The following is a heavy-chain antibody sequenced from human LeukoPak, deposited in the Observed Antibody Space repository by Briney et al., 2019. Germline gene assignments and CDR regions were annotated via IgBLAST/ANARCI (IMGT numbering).Heavy chain of an antibody. J-gene: IGHJ4*02. CDR3: ARGIWSARTVDYYLDY. CDR2: INAGNGHT. Sequence: ATVTVSSTPSGYTFSNYAIHWVRQAPGQRFEWMGWINAGNGHTKYSQNFQGRVTITSDSSASTAYMELSSLTSEDTAVYYCARGIWSARTVDYYLDYWGQGTLVTVSS. V-gene: IGHV1-3*01. D-gene: IGHD2-21*01. CDR1: GYTFSNYA.